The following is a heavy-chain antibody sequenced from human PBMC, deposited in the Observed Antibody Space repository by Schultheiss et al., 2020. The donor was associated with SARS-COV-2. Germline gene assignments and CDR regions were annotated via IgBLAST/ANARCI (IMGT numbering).Heavy chain of an antibody. Sequence: SQTLSLTCTVSGGSISSSYWSWIRQPPGKGLEWIGYISYSGSTYYNPSLKSRVTISVDKSKNQFSLKLSSVTAADTAVYYCARGGRGYSRYYGMDVWGQGTTVTVSS. J-gene: IGHJ6*02. CDR1: GGSISSSY. CDR3: ARGGRGYSRYYGMDV. D-gene: IGHD5-12*01. V-gene: IGHV4-59*12. CDR2: ISYSGST.